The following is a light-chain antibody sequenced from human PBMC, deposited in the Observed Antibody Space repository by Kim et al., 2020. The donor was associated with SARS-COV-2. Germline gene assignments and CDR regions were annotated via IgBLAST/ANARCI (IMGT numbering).Light chain of an antibody. CDR1: NSNIGANI. Sequence: QLVLTQPPSVSGTPGQRVTISCSGSNSNIGANIVNWYQQIPGTAPKILIHGNSRRPSGVPDRFSASKSGTSASLAISGLQSADEAHYYCAVWDDSLNGVLFGGGTKVTVL. J-gene: IGLJ3*02. CDR3: AVWDDSLNGVL. CDR2: GNS. V-gene: IGLV1-44*01.